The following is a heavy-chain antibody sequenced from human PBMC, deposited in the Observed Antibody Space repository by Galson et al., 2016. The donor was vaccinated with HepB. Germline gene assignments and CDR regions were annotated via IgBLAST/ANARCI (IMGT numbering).Heavy chain of an antibody. Sequence: SLRLSCAASGFTFSDYYMTWIRQAPGKGLEWISYISSRSGYTNYADSVKGRFTISRDNAKNSLYLQMNSLRAADTALYYCAREMEDLSVWYDDYWGQGTLVAVSS. V-gene: IGHV3-11*06. CDR3: AREMEDLSVWYDDY. D-gene: IGHD6-19*01. J-gene: IGHJ4*02. CDR1: GFTFSDYY. CDR2: ISSRSGYT.